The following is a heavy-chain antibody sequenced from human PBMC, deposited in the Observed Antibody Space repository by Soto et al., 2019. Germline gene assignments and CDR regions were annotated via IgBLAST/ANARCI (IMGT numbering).Heavy chain of an antibody. J-gene: IGHJ4*02. Sequence: QVQLVESGGGVVQPGRSLRLSCAVSGFNFSSYDMHWVRQAPGKVLEWVAIIWYDGSNKYYADSVQGQFTISRDNSNNTLYLTMNSLRAEDTAVYYCARDLHDTSGYYSYYFDYCGQGTRVTVSS. V-gene: IGHV3-33*01. CDR1: GFNFSSYD. D-gene: IGHD3-22*01. CDR2: IWYDGSNK. CDR3: ARDLHDTSGYYSYYFDY.